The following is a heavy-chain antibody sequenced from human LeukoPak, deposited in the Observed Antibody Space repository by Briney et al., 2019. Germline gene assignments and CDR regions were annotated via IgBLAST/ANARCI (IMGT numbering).Heavy chain of an antibody. V-gene: IGHV4-59*08. CDR2: IYYVSGST. CDR3: ARLHFARAEDFDL. Sequence: SETLSLTCTVSGGSMNNPSSTGYYWSWIRQSPGKGLEWIGYIYYVSGSTTYNPSLKSQVTISLDTSKNQCSLQLRSATAADTAVYFCARLHFARAEDFDLWGQGTLVTVSS. J-gene: IGHJ5*02. CDR1: GGSMNNPSSTGYY.